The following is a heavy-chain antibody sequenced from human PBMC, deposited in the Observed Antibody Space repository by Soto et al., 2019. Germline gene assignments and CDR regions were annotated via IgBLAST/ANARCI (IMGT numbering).Heavy chain of an antibody. J-gene: IGHJ6*03. CDR1: GFTVSSNY. V-gene: IGHV3-53*04. CDR3: ARELRYFDFMSEGYYYYYYMDV. D-gene: IGHD3-9*01. Sequence: GGSLRLSCAASGFTVSSNYMSWVRQAPGKGLGWVSVIYSGGSTYYADSVKGRFTISRHNSKNTLYLQMNSLRAEDTAVYYCARELRYFDFMSEGYYYYYYMDVWGKGTTVTVSS. CDR2: IYSGGST.